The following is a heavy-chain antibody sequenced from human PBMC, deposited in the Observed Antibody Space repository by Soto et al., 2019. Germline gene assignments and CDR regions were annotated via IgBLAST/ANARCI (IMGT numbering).Heavy chain of an antibody. J-gene: IGHJ4*02. V-gene: IGHV3-48*02. CDR2: ISSSTSTI. Sequence: EVQLVESGGGLVQPGRSLRLSCAASGFTFDDYAMHWVRQAPGKGLEWVSYISSSTSTIYYADSVKGRFTISRDNAKNSLYLQMNSLRDEDTAVYYCARGIAAAGGRHFDYWGQGTLVTVSS. CDR3: ARGIAAAGGRHFDY. CDR1: GFTFDDYA. D-gene: IGHD6-13*01.